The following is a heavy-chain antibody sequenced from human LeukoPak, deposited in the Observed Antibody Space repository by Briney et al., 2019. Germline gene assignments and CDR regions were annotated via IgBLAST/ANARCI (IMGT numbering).Heavy chain of an antibody. CDR3: ARDEVVVVPAAMEYDY. CDR1: GYSISSGYY. J-gene: IGHJ4*02. Sequence: PSETLSLTCTVSGYSISSGYYWGWIRQPPGKGLEWIGSIYHSGSTYYNPSLKSRVTISVDTSKNQFSLKLSSVTAADTAVYYCARDEVVVVPAAMEYDYWGQGTLVTVSS. V-gene: IGHV4-38-2*02. D-gene: IGHD2-2*01. CDR2: IYHSGST.